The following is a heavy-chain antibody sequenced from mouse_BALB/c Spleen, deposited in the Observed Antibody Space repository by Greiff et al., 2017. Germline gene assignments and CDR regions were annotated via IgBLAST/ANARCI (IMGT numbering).Heavy chain of an antibody. V-gene: IGHV2-2*02. D-gene: IGHD2-10*01. CDR2: IWSGGST. CDR3: ARKAYYGNPYYYAMDY. CDR1: GFSLTSYG. J-gene: IGHJ4*01. Sequence: VKLQESGPGLVQPSQSLSITCTVSGFSLTSYGVHWVRQSPGKGLEWLEVIWSGGSTDYNAAFISRLSISKDNSKSQVFFKMNSLQANDTAIYYCARKAYYGNPYYYAMDYWGQGTSVTVSS.